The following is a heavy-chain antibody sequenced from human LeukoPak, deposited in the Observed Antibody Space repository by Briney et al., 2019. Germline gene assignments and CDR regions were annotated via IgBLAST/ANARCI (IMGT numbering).Heavy chain of an antibody. CDR1: GGSISNSDYY. J-gene: IGHJ4*02. CDR3: ALRPLGYCSGGSCYFDY. D-gene: IGHD2-15*01. Sequence: PSETLSLTCTVSGGSISNSDYYWGWIRQPPGKGLEWIGIVYYNGKTYYNPSLKSQLTMSVDTSRNQFSLKLSSVTAADTAVYYCALRPLGYCSGGSCYFDYWGQGTLVTVSS. V-gene: IGHV4-39*01. CDR2: VYYNGKT.